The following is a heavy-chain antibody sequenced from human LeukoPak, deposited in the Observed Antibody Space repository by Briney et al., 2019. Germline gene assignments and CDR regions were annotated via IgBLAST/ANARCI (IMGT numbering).Heavy chain of an antibody. J-gene: IGHJ4*02. CDR3: ARDRGSGGGFDY. Sequence: PSQTLSLTCTVSGGSISSGGYYWSWIRQHPGKGLEWIAFISNSGSTNYNPSLKNRVTISRDTSKNQLSLKLSSVTAADTAVYYCARDRGSGGGFDYWGQGTLVTVSS. CDR1: GGSISSGGYY. V-gene: IGHV4-61*08. CDR2: ISNSGST. D-gene: IGHD2-15*01.